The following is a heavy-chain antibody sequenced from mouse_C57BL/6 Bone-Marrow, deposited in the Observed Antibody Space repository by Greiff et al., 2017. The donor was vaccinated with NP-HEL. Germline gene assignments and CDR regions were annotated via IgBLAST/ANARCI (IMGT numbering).Heavy chain of an antibody. V-gene: IGHV1-9*01. D-gene: IGHD1-1*01. Sequence: QVQLQQSGAELMKPGASVKLSCKATGYTFTGYWIEWVKQRPGHGLEWIGEILPGSGSTNYNEKFKGKATFTAATSSNTAYMQLSSLTTKDSAIYYGARMGHYYGSSPDYWGQGTTLTVSS. CDR3: ARMGHYYGSSPDY. CDR2: ILPGSGST. J-gene: IGHJ2*01. CDR1: GYTFTGYW.